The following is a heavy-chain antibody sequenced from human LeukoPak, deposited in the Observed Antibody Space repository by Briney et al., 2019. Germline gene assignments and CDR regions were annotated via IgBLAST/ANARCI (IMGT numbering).Heavy chain of an antibody. CDR3: AKDRSDYSNYALGVLDY. CDR1: GGTFSSYA. Sequence: SVKVSCKASGGTFSSYAISWVRQAPGQGLEWMGGIIPIFGTANYAQKFQGRVTITADESTSTAYMELSSLRSEDTAVYYCAKDRSDYSNYALGVLDYWGQGTLVTVSS. CDR2: IIPIFGTA. D-gene: IGHD4-11*01. J-gene: IGHJ4*02. V-gene: IGHV1-69*13.